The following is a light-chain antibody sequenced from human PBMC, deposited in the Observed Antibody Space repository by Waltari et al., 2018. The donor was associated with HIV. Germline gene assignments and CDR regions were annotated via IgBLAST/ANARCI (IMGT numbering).Light chain of an antibody. V-gene: IGLV2-23*02. CDR2: EVT. CDR3: CSCPRSGIRYV. J-gene: IGLJ1*01. Sequence: QSALTQPASVSGSPGQSITISCTWTSSNVGSYDLFARYQQHPGEAPKLIIYEVTKRPSGVSNRFSGSKSGNTASLTISGLQAEDEADYYCCSCPRSGIRYVFGTGTKVTVL. CDR1: SSNVGSYDL.